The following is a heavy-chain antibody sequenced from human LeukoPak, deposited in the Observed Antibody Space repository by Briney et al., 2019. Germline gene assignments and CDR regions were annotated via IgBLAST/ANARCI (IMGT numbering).Heavy chain of an antibody. CDR2: INPNSGGT. Sequence: GASVKVSCKASGYTFTGYYMHWVRQAPGQGLEWVGWINPNSGGTNYAQKFQGRVTMTRDTSISTAYMELSRLRSDDTAVYYCAITRVVVTAILDYYYGMDVRGQGTTVTVSS. CDR3: AITRVVVTAILDYYYGMDV. V-gene: IGHV1-2*02. D-gene: IGHD2-21*02. CDR1: GYTFTGYY. J-gene: IGHJ6*02.